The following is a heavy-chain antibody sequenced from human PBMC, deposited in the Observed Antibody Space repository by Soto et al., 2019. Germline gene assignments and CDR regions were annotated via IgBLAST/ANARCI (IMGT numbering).Heavy chain of an antibody. CDR2: IYTSGST. J-gene: IGHJ6*02. V-gene: IGHV4-4*07. CDR1: GGSISSSY. D-gene: IGHD5-12*01. Sequence: SETLSLTCTVSGGSISSSYWSWIRQPAGKGLEWIGRIYTSGSTNYNPSLKSRVTMSVDTSKNQFSLKLSSVTAADTALYYCAKDIWRGYSGSDSAVRYYYYHGMDVWGQGTTVTVSS. CDR3: AKDIWRGYSGSDSAVRYYYYHGMDV.